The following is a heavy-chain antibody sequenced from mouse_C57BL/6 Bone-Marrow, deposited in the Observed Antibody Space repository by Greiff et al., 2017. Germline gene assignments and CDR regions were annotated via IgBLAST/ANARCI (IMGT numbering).Heavy chain of an antibody. J-gene: IGHJ4*01. V-gene: IGHV5-4*01. CDR2: ISDGGSYT. CDR3: AREVYGSLYYYAMDY. CDR1: GFTFSSYA. D-gene: IGHD1-1*01. Sequence: EVKLMESGGGLVKPGGSLKLSCAASGFTFSSYAMSWVRQTPEKRLEWVATISDGGSYTYYPDNVKGRFTISRDNAKNNLYLQMSHLKSEDTAMYYCAREVYGSLYYYAMDYWGQGTSVTVSS.